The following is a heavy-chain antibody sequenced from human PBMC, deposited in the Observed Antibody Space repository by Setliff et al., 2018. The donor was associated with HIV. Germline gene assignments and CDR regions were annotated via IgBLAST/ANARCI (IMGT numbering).Heavy chain of an antibody. CDR2: INPNSGGT. V-gene: IGHV1-2*02. Sequence: ASVKVSCKASGYTFTGYYMHWVRQAPGQGLEWMGWINPNSGGTNYAQKFQTRVTMTRDTSTSTVYMELSSLRSNDTAIYYCVRVAMIRGTIVGAFDLWGQGSMVTVSS. CDR1: GYTFTGYY. CDR3: VRVAMIRGTIVGAFDL. J-gene: IGHJ3*01. D-gene: IGHD3-10*01.